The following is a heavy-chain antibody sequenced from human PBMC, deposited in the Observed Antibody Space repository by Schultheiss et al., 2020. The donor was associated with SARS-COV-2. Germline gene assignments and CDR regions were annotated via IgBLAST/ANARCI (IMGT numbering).Heavy chain of an antibody. D-gene: IGHD1-26*01. Sequence: GGSLRLSCAASGFTFSNAWMNWVRQAPGKGLEWVGRIKSKTDGGTTDYAAPVKGRFTISRDDSKNTLYLQMNSLKTEDTAVYYCARDPGGGSYRTNFDYWGQGTLVTVSS. CDR1: GFTFSNAW. CDR2: IKSKTDGGTT. V-gene: IGHV3-15*07. CDR3: ARDPGGGSYRTNFDY. J-gene: IGHJ4*02.